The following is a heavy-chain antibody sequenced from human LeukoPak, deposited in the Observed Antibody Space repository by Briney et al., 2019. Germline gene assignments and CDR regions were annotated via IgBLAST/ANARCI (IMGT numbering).Heavy chain of an antibody. CDR1: GGSISSYY. J-gene: IGHJ5*02. CDR3: AKGIKAAAPYNWFDP. Sequence: SETLSLTCTVSGGSISSYYWSWIRQPAGKAPEWIGRIYSSGIINYNPSLKSRVTMSLDNSKNQLSLKLSYVTAADTAVYYCAKGIKAAAPYNWFDPWGQGTLVTVSS. D-gene: IGHD6-13*01. CDR2: IYSSGII. V-gene: IGHV4-4*07.